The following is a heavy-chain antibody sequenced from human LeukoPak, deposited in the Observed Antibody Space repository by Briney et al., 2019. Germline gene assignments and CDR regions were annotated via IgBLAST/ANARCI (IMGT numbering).Heavy chain of an antibody. Sequence: GASVKVSCKASGYTLTSYGISWVRQAPGQGLEWMGIINPSGGNTGYAQKFQGRVTMTRNTSISTAYMKLSSLRSEDTAVYYCAIPYGDYVVDYWGQGTLVTVSS. CDR1: GYTLTSYG. V-gene: IGHV1-8*01. J-gene: IGHJ4*02. D-gene: IGHD4-17*01. CDR2: INPSGGNT. CDR3: AIPYGDYVVDY.